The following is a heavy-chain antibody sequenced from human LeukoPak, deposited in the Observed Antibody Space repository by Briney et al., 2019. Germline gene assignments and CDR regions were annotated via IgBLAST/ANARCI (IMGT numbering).Heavy chain of an antibody. CDR3: AKVSGGGLYYDGMDV. CDR1: RFIFSNYG. Sequence: GGSLRLSCAASRFIFSNYGMNWVRQAPGKGLEWVAAISASGSATSYADSVKGRFTISRDSSKNTLYLQMNSLRAEDTAVYYCAKVSGGGLYYDGMDVWGQGTTVTVSS. V-gene: IGHV3-23*01. J-gene: IGHJ6*02. D-gene: IGHD1-14*01. CDR2: ISASGSAT.